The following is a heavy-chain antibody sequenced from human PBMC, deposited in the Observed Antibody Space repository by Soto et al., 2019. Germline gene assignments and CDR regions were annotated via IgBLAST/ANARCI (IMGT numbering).Heavy chain of an antibody. D-gene: IGHD2-21*02. CDR1: GYTFTSYY. J-gene: IGHJ4*02. CDR2: INPSGGST. CDR3: ARARETLLAYCGGDCYSCDY. Sequence: QVQLVQSGAEVKKPGASVKVSCKASGYTFTSYYMNLVRQAPGQGLEWMGIINPSGGSTSYSQKFQGRVTMTRDTSTSTVYMELSSLRSEDTAVYYCARARETLLAYCGGDCYSCDYWGQGTLVTVSS. V-gene: IGHV1-46*01.